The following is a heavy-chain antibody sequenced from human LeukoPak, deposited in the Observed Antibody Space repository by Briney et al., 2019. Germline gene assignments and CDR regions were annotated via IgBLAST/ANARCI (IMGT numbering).Heavy chain of an antibody. CDR1: GGSISSGGYS. Sequence: SETLSLTCAVSGGSISSGGYSWSWIRQPPGKGLEWIGYIYHSGSTYDNPSLKSRVTISVDRSKNQFSLKLSSVTAAATAVYYRARRSMYYYDSSGYSDSYYYXYGMXVW. CDR2: IYHSGST. D-gene: IGHD3-22*01. J-gene: IGHJ6*01. CDR3: ARRSMYYYDSSGYSDSYYYXYGMXV. V-gene: IGHV4-30-2*01.